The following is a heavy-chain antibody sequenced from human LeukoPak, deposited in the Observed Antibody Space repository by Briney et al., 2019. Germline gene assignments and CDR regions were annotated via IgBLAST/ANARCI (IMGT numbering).Heavy chain of an antibody. J-gene: IGHJ4*02. V-gene: IGHV1-69*04. CDR1: GGTFSSYA. Sequence: GASVKVSCKASGGTFSSYAISWVRQAPGQGLEWMGRIIPILGIANYAQKFQGRVTITADKSTSTAYMELSSLRSEDTAVYYCARGHKATGVGFDYWGQGTLVTVSS. CDR2: IIPILGIA. D-gene: IGHD7-27*01. CDR3: ARGHKATGVGFDY.